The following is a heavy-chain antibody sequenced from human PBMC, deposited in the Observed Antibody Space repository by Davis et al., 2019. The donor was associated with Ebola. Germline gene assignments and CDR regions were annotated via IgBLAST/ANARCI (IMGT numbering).Heavy chain of an antibody. Sequence: MPSETLSLTCTVSGGSSSSSSYFWGWIRQPPGRGLEWVGSIYYSGSTYYNPSLKSRVTISVDTSKNQFSLKLSSVTAADTAVYYCAREDCISTSCYAGRYYGMDVWGQGTTVTVSS. CDR2: IYYSGST. J-gene: IGHJ6*02. CDR1: GGSSSSSSYF. CDR3: AREDCISTSCYAGRYYGMDV. V-gene: IGHV4-39*02. D-gene: IGHD2-2*01.